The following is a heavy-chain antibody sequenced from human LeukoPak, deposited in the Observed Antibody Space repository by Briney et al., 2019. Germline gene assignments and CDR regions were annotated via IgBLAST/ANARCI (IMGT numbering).Heavy chain of an antibody. V-gene: IGHV4-59*01. D-gene: IGHD4-17*01. CDR2: IYYSGST. J-gene: IGHJ6*03. CDR3: ARGLQNYGDAQGPFDYYYYMDV. Sequence: PSETLSLTCTVSGGSISSYYWSWIRQPPGKGLEWIGYIYYSGSTNYNPSLKSRVTISVDTSRNQFSLKLSSVTAADTAVYYCARGLQNYGDAQGPFDYYYYMDVWGKGTTVTVSS. CDR1: GGSISSYY.